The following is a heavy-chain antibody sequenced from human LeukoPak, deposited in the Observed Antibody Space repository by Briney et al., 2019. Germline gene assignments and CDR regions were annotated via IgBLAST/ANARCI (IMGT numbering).Heavy chain of an antibody. Sequence: GGSLRLSCAASGFTFSSYAMSWVRQAPGKGLEWVSAISGSGGSTYYADSVKGRFTISRDNSKNTLYLEMNSLRAEDAAVYFCARSPAFYDGAVVKYYFDFWGQGTLVTVSS. CDR2: ISGSGGST. V-gene: IGHV3-23*01. CDR3: ARSPAFYDGAVVKYYFDF. D-gene: IGHD6-19*01. CDR1: GFTFSSYA. J-gene: IGHJ4*02.